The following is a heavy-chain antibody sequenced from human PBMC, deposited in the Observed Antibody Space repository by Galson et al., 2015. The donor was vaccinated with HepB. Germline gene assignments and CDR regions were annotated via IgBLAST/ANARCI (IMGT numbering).Heavy chain of an antibody. CDR3: ARDGYSSGWENYYYYYMDV. CDR1: GFTSSSYA. J-gene: IGHJ6*03. CDR2: ISYDRSNK. D-gene: IGHD6-19*01. Sequence: LRLSCAASGFTSSSYAMHWVRQAPGKGLEWVAVISYDRSNKYYADSVKGRFTISRDNSKNTLYLQMNSLRAEDTAVYYCARDGYSSGWENYYYYYMDVWGKGTSVTVSS. V-gene: IGHV3-30-3*01.